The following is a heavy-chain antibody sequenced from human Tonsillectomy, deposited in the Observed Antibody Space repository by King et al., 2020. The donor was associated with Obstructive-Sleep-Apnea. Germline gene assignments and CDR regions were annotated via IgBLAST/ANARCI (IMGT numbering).Heavy chain of an antibody. V-gene: IGHV1-18*04. D-gene: IGHD6-13*01. CDR2: ISVYNGDT. CDR1: GYTFATYG. CDR3: ARYAYAAVGSTDYFDY. Sequence: QLVQSGIEVKKPGASVKVSCKASGYTFATYGITWVRLAPGQGLEWMGWISVYNGDTKYAQKFQGRVTMTTDTSTNTAYMELRSLRSDDTAVYYCARYAYAAVGSTDYFDYWAQGTLVTVSS. J-gene: IGHJ4*02.